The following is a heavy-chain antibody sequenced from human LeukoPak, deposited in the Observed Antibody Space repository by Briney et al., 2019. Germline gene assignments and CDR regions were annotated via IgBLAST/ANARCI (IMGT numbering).Heavy chain of an antibody. V-gene: IGHV1-2*02. CDR3: ARADLISSEIDY. D-gene: IGHD2-8*01. CDR2: INPNSGGT. CDR1: GYTFTGYY. J-gene: IGHJ4*02. Sequence: VASVKVSCKASGYTFTGYYMHWVRQAPGQGLEWMGWINPNSGGTNYAQKFQGRVTMTRDTSISTAYMELSRLRSDDTAVYYCARADLISSEIDYWGQGTLVTVSS.